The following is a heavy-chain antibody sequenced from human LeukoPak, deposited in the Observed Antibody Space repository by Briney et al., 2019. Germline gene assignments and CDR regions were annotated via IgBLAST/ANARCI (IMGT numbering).Heavy chain of an antibody. J-gene: IGHJ4*02. CDR3: AKNGLWELLPFDY. CDR1: GFTFSDYY. D-gene: IGHD1-26*01. CDR2: ISSSGSTI. Sequence: GGSLRLSRAASGFTFSDYYMSWIRQAPGKGLEWVSYISSSGSTIYYADSVKGRFTISRDNSKNTLYLQMNSLRAEDTAVYYCAKNGLWELLPFDYWGQGTLVTVSS. V-gene: IGHV3-11*01.